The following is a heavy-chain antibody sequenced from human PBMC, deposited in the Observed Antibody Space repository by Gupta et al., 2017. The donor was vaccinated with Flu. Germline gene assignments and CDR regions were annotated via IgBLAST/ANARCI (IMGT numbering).Heavy chain of an antibody. J-gene: IGHJ3*02. CDR2: ITPFNGNT. CDR1: GYTFTYRY. Sequence: QMQLVQSGAEVKKTGSSVKVSCKASGYTFTYRYLHWVRQAPGQALEWMGWITPFNGNTNYAQKFQDRVTITRDRSMSTAYMELSSLRSEDTAMYYCARSEGLSDAFDIWGQGTMVTVSS. CDR3: ARSEGLSDAFDI. V-gene: IGHV1-45*02.